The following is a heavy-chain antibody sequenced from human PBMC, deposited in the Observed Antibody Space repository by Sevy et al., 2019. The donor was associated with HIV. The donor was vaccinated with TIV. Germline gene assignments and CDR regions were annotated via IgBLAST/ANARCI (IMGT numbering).Heavy chain of an antibody. CDR3: ARGVELIAVAGTGDAFDI. CDR2: ISYDGSNK. D-gene: IGHD6-19*01. J-gene: IGHJ3*02. V-gene: IGHV3-30-3*01. CDR1: GFTFSSYA. Sequence: GGSLRLSCAASGFTFSSYAMHWVRQAPGKGLEWVAVISYDGSNKYYADSVKGRFTISRDNSKNMLYLQMNSLRAEDTAVYYCARGVELIAVAGTGDAFDIWGQGTMVTVSS.